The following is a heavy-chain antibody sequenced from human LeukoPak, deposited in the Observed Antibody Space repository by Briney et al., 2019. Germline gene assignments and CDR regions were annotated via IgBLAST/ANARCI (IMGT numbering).Heavy chain of an antibody. Sequence: GGSLRLSCAASGFTFSTYAMTWVRQAPGKGLEWVSAISGSGGSTYYADSVKGRFTISRDNSKNTLYLQMNSLRAEDTAVYYCAREGPGDNWFDPWGQGTLVTVSS. D-gene: IGHD1-26*01. CDR2: ISGSGGST. V-gene: IGHV3-23*01. CDR3: AREGPGDNWFDP. CDR1: GFTFSTYA. J-gene: IGHJ5*02.